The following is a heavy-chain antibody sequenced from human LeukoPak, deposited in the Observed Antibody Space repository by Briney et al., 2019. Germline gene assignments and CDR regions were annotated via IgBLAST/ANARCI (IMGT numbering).Heavy chain of an antibody. V-gene: IGHV1-2*06. Sequence: ASVKVSCKASGYTFTSYAMNWVRQAPGQGLEWMGRINPNSGGTNYAQRFQGRVTMTRDTSISTAYMELSRLRSDDTAVYYCARDQGIRNPDAFDIWGQGTMVTVSS. CDR3: ARDQGIRNPDAFDI. CDR2: INPNSGGT. CDR1: GYTFTSYA. J-gene: IGHJ3*02. D-gene: IGHD6-13*01.